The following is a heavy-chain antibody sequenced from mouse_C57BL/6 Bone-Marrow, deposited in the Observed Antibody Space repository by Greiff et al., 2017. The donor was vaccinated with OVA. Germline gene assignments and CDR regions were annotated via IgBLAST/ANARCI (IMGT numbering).Heavy chain of an antibody. Sequence: EVQVVESGGGLVQPGGTLKLSCAASGFTFSDYGMAWVRQAPRKGPEWVAFISNLAYSIYYADTVTGRFTISRENANNSLYLEKRSRRPEDKAVKYCGGREGYGSMAMDYWGQGTSVTVSS. CDR3: GGREGYGSMAMDY. D-gene: IGHD2-3*01. J-gene: IGHJ4*01. CDR2: ISNLAYSI. CDR1: GFTFSDYG. V-gene: IGHV5-15*04.